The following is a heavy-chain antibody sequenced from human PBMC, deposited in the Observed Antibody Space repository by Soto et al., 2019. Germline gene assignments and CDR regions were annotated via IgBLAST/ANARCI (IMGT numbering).Heavy chain of an antibody. CDR1: GDSISSGDYH. V-gene: IGHV4-30-4*01. J-gene: IGHJ5*02. CDR3: ARHGERTSQSLNWFXA. Sequence: SETLSLTCIVSGDSISSGDYHRSWIRQPPGKGLEWIGYIYYSSTTYYNPSLKSRVTISVDKSKNHFSLELPSVTAADPAVDYCARHGERTSQSLNWFXAWGQGTLVTVSS. D-gene: IGHD7-27*01. CDR2: IYYSSTT.